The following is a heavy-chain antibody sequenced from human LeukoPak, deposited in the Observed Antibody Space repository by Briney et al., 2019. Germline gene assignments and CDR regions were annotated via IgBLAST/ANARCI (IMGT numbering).Heavy chain of an antibody. J-gene: IGHJ4*02. CDR2: IKEDGTET. CDR3: AKEGRSLQTY. CDR1: GFTLASNA. D-gene: IGHD5-24*01. V-gene: IGHV3-7*03. Sequence: PRGSLRLSCAASGFTLASNAMSWVRLAPGKGLEWVANIKEDGTETYYVDSVKGRFTISRDNAKNSLYLQMNSLRVEDTAVYYCAKEGRSLQTYWGQGTLVTVSS.